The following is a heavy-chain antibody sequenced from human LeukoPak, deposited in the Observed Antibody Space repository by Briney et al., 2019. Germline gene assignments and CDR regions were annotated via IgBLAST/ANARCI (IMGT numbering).Heavy chain of an antibody. CDR1: GYSFIIYY. Sequence: ASVKVSCKASGYSFIIYYMHWVRQAPGQGLEWMGWINPNNGATKYAPRFQGRVTMTRDSSISTAYMELSSLRSDDTAVYYCARDRLQLVPYYWGQGTLVTVSS. V-gene: IGHV1-2*02. D-gene: IGHD6-13*01. CDR2: INPNNGAT. J-gene: IGHJ4*02. CDR3: ARDRLQLVPYY.